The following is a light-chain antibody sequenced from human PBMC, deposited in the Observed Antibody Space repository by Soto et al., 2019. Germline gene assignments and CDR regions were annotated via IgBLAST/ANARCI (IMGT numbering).Light chain of an antibody. J-gene: IGKJ4*01. V-gene: IGKV3-15*01. Sequence: EIVMTQSPATLSVSPWERATLSCRASQNIGTNLAWYQHKPGQAPRLLIYGASTGATGIPARFSGSGSGTDFALTISSLQSEDFAFYFCQQYNDWPPLTFGGGTKVDIK. CDR1: QNIGTN. CDR2: GAS. CDR3: QQYNDWPPLT.